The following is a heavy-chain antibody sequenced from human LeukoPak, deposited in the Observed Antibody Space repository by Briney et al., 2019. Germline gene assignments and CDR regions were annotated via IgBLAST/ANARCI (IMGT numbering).Heavy chain of an antibody. CDR2: SWYDGRNK. J-gene: IGHJ4*02. V-gene: IGHV3-33*01. Sequence: GRSLRLSCAASGFTFTSYGMHWVRQAPGKGLEWVAVSWYDGRNKYYGDSVKGRFTISRDNSKNTVYLRMNSLRAEDTAVYFCARDLSIAVFDYWGQGTLVTVSS. D-gene: IGHD6-19*01. CDR1: GFTFTSYG. CDR3: ARDLSIAVFDY.